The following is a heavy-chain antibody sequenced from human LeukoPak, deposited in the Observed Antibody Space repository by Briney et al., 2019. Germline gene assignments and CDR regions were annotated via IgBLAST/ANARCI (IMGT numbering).Heavy chain of an antibody. CDR1: GGSLTGYY. CDR3: ASCTDPTGFDY. V-gene: IGHV4-34*01. D-gene: IGHD2-8*01. J-gene: IGHJ4*02. CDR2: INHSGST. Sequence: SETLSLTCGVSGGSLTGYYWNRIRQPPGKGLEWIGEINHSGSTNYNPSLKSRVTISVDTSENQFSLKLSSVTAADTAVYYCASCTDPTGFDYWGQGTLVTVSS.